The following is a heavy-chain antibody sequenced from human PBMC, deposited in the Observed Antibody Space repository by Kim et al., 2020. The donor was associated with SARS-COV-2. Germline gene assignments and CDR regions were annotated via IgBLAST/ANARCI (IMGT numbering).Heavy chain of an antibody. CDR3: AKERITMVRGVRAFKSGSRELDY. CDR2: IWYDGSNK. CDR1: GFTFSSYG. V-gene: IGHV3-33*06. J-gene: IGHJ4*02. Sequence: GGSLRLSCAASGFTFSSYGMHWVRQAPGKGLEWVAVIWYDGSNKYYADSVKGRFTISRDNSKNKLYLQMNSLRAEDTAVYYCAKERITMVRGVRAFKSGSRELDYWGQGTLVTVSS. D-gene: IGHD3-10*01.